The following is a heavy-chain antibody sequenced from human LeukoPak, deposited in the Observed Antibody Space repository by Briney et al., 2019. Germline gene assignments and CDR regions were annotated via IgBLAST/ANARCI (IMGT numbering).Heavy chain of an antibody. CDR3: TRDFGSRDSSGYYSD. D-gene: IGHD3-22*01. V-gene: IGHV4-4*07. Sequence: SETLSLTCTVSGGSISSYYWSWIRQSAGKGLEWIGRTYTSGSTNYNPSLKSRITISVDKFKNQFSLKLSSLTAADTAVYYCTRDFGSRDSSGYYSDWGQGTLATVSS. CDR1: GGSISSYY. J-gene: IGHJ4*02. CDR2: TYTSGST.